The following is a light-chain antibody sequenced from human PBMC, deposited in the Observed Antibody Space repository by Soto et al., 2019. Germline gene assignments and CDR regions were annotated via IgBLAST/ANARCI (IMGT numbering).Light chain of an antibody. CDR1: QSVTTGY. CDR3: QDYGTQAT. Sequence: ENVLAQSPGTLSLSPGERATLSCRASQSVTTGYFAWYQQKPGQAPRLLIYGISARAPGIPDRFSASGSGTAFTLTIRRLEPEDSAVYSCQDYGTQATFGKGPMVEI. CDR2: GIS. J-gene: IGKJ1*01. V-gene: IGKV3-20*01.